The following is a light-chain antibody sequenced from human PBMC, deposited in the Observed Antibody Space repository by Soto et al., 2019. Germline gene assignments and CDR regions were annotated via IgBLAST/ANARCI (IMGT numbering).Light chain of an antibody. V-gene: IGLV2-14*01. Sequence: QSVLTQTASVSGSPGQSITISCTGTSGDIGSYNRVSWYQQHPGKAPKLIIYEVTDWPSGVSNRFSGSKSGNTASLTISGLQGEDEAEYYCSSYTNINTRACVFGTGTKLAVL. CDR2: EVT. J-gene: IGLJ1*01. CDR1: SGDIGSYNR. CDR3: SSYTNINTRACV.